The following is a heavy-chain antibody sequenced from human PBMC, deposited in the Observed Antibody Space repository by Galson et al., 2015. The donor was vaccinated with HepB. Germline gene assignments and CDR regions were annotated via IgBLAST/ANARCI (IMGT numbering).Heavy chain of an antibody. CDR1: GYRFTNYW. V-gene: IGHV5-51*03. D-gene: IGHD4/OR15-4a*01. J-gene: IGHJ4*02. CDR2: IYPGDSDT. Sequence: QSGAEVKKPGESLKISCQGSGYRFTNYWIGWVRQMPGKGLEWMGIIYPGDSDTRYSPSFQGQVTISADKSISTAYLQWSTLKAADTAMYYCARPRPNRAYFDYWGQGTLVTVSS. CDR3: ARPRPNRAYFDY.